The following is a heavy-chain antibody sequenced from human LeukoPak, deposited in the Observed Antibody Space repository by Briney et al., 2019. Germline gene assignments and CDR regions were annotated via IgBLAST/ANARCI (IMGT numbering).Heavy chain of an antibody. D-gene: IGHD2/OR15-2a*01. V-gene: IGHV3-23*01. CDR2: ITGSGGSI. Sequence: GGSLRLSCAASGFTFSSYAMSWVRQAPGKGLEWVSDITGSGGSIYYADSVKGRFTISRGNSRNTLFLQMNSLRTEDTAVYYCATYSESYTFVDCWGQGTLVTVSS. CDR3: ATYSESYTFVDC. J-gene: IGHJ4*02. CDR1: GFTFSSYA.